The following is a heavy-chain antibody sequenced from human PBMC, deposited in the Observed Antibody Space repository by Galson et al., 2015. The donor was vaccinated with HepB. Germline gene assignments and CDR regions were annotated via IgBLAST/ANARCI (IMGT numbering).Heavy chain of an antibody. CDR3: AIERGDYGDYAYYYYGMDV. Sequence: SLRLSCAASGFTFSDHYMDWVRQAPGKGLEWVGRTRNKANSYTTEYAASVKGRFTISRDDSKNSLYLQMNSLKTEDTAVYYCAIERGDYGDYAYYYYGMDVWGQGTVVTVSS. CDR2: TRNKANSYTT. J-gene: IGHJ6*02. V-gene: IGHV3-72*01. CDR1: GFTFSDHY. D-gene: IGHD4-17*01.